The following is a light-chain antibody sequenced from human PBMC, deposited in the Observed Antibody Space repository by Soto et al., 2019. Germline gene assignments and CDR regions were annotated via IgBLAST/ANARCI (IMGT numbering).Light chain of an antibody. CDR1: QSLRSS. J-gene: IGKJ1*01. CDR3: QQYNNWPQT. V-gene: IGKV3-15*01. CDR2: DAS. Sequence: EPMMTQSPDTLSVSLGERPTLSCKASQSLRSSLAWYQQKPGQAPRLLIYDASTRATGIPARFSGSGSGTDFTLTISGLQSEEFAVYYCQQYNNWPQTVGQGTKVDIK.